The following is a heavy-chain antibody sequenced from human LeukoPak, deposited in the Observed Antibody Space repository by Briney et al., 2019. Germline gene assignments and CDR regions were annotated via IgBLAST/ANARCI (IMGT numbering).Heavy chain of an antibody. CDR2: IRDSGSGT. V-gene: IGHV3-23*01. CDR1: GFTFSSYA. D-gene: IGHD5-12*01. J-gene: IGHJ4*02. Sequence: GGSLRLSCAASGFTFSSYAMSWVRQAPGKGLEWVSGIRDSGSGTYYADSVKGRFTISRDNSKDTLDLQMNSLRAEDTAVYYCAKDRSVVGTNFDYWGQGTLVTVSS. CDR3: AKDRSVVGTNFDY.